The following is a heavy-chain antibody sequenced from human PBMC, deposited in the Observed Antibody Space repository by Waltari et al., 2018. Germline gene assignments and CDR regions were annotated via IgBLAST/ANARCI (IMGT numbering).Heavy chain of an antibody. V-gene: IGHV4-34*01. CDR3: ATVVGSSSPFDY. D-gene: IGHD6-6*01. CDR2: INHSGST. Sequence: QVQLQQWGAGLLKPSETLSLTCAVYGGSFSGYYWSWTRQPPGKGLEWIGEINHSGSTNYNPSLKSRVTISVDTSKNQFSLKLSSVTAADTAVYYCATVVGSSSPFDYWGQGTLVTVSS. CDR1: GGSFSGYY. J-gene: IGHJ4*02.